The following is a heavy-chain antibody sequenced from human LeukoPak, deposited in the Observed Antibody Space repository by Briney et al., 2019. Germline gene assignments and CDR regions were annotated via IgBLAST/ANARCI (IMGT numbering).Heavy chain of an antibody. V-gene: IGHV4-34*01. CDR2: INHSGST. Sequence: SETLSLTCAVYGGSFSGYYWSWIRQPPGKGLEWIGEINHSGSTNYNPSLKSRVTISVDTSKNQFSLKLSSVTAADTAVYYCARRGYCSSTSCPRPFDYWGQGTLVTVSS. D-gene: IGHD2-2*01. CDR3: ARRGYCSSTSCPRPFDY. CDR1: GGSFSGYY. J-gene: IGHJ4*02.